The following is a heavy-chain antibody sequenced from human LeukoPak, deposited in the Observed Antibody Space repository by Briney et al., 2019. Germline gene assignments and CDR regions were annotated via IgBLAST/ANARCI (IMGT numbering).Heavy chain of an antibody. CDR2: ISDSGDLT. CDR1: GFTFSGYA. V-gene: IGHV3-23*01. D-gene: IGHD3-3*01. Sequence: GGSLRLSCAASGFTFSGYAMAWVRQAPGKGLEWVATISDSGDLTYYADSVKGRLTVSRDNSKSTLSLQINTLRDEDTATYYCATDYEEGYFLNWGQGALVTVSS. CDR3: ATDYEEGYFLN. J-gene: IGHJ4*02.